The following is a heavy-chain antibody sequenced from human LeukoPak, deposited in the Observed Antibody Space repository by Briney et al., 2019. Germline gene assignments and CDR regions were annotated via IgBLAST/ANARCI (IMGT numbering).Heavy chain of an antibody. V-gene: IGHV3-33*01. J-gene: IGHJ4*02. CDR2: IWYDGSNK. D-gene: IGHD3-22*01. CDR1: GFTFSSYG. Sequence: GRSLRLSCAASGFTFSSYGMHWVRQAPGKGLEWVAVIWYDGSNKYYADSVKGRFTISRDNSKNTLYLQMNSLRAEDTAVYYCASQYGSSGYDYWGQGTLVTVSS. CDR3: ASQYGSSGYDY.